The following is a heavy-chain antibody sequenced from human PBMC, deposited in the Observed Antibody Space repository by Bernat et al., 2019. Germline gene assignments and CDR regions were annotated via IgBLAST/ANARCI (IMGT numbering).Heavy chain of an antibody. CDR2: VYYSGTT. D-gene: IGHD1-1*01. J-gene: IGHJ5*02. V-gene: IGHV4-39*01. Sequence: QLQLQESGPGLVKPSETLSLTCTVSGDSISSSTYYWGWIRQPPGKGLEWIGSVYYSGTTYYNPSLKSRVSISVDTSKNRFSLNLNSVTAADTAIYYCARLRRQLTTVVKSTNWFDPWGQGILVTVSS. CDR3: ARLRRQLTTVVKSTNWFDP. CDR1: GDSISSSTYY.